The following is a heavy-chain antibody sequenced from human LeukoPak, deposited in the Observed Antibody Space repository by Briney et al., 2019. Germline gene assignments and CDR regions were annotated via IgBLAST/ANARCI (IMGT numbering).Heavy chain of an antibody. D-gene: IGHD3-10*01. Sequence: PGGSLRLSCAASGFTFINFAMHWVRQAPGKGLEWVSIISSGGVLRYYADSVKGRFTISRDNSRNTLYLQLDSLRPEDTAVYFCATDSTYYYDSGSSGPHYFDNWGQGTLVTVFS. CDR2: ISSGGVLR. CDR3: ATDSTYYYDSGSSGPHYFDN. V-gene: IGHV3-30*01. J-gene: IGHJ4*02. CDR1: GFTFINFA.